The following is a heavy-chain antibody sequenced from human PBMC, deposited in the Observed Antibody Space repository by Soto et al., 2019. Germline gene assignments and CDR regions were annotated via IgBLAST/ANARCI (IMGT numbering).Heavy chain of an antibody. J-gene: IGHJ3*02. CDR1: GFTFYSYS. Sequence: PGGSLRLSCAASGFTFYSYSISWVRQAPGEGLEWVSAISGSGGSTYYADSVKGRFTISRDNSKNTLYLQMNSLRAEDTAVYYCAKAFVGAGAVAGDAFDIWGQGTMVTVSS. CDR2: ISGSGGST. V-gene: IGHV3-23*01. CDR3: AKAFVGAGAVAGDAFDI. D-gene: IGHD6-19*01.